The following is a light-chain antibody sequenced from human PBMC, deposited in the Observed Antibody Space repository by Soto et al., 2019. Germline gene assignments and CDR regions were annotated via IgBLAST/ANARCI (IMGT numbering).Light chain of an antibody. CDR2: QDS. CDR3: QAWDTSTVV. V-gene: IGLV3-1*01. J-gene: IGLJ2*01. CDR1: KLGNKY. Sequence: SYELTQPPSVSVSPGQTASITCSGDKLGNKYACWYQQKPGQSPGLVIFQDSKRPSGIPERFSGSNSGNTATLTISWNQAMDEAAYYCQAWDTSTVVFGGGTKVTVL.